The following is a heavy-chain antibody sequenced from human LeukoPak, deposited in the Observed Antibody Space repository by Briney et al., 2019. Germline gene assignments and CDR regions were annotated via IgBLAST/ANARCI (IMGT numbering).Heavy chain of an antibody. CDR3: AIASSGYFFDL. D-gene: IGHD3-22*01. J-gene: IGHJ4*02. CDR1: GFIFNNYG. CDR2: ISNDGVGT. Sequence: GSLRLSCAASGFIFNNYGLVWVRQARGKGLEWGSAISNDGVGTTYADFVKGRFSVSRDNSKTTLFLQMNSMRAEDTALYYCAIASSGYFFDLWGQGTLVTVSS. V-gene: IGHV3-23*01.